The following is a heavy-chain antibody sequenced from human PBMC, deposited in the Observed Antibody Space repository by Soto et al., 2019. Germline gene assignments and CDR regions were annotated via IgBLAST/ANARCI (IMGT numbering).Heavy chain of an antibody. Sequence: GASVKVSCKASGYTFTNYGITWVRQAPGQGLEWMGWISNYNGKTNYAQILQGRVTMTTDTSTRTAYMELTSLRSDETATYYCARVQNYDLWTGSSHSIDVWGQGTTVTVPS. J-gene: IGHJ6*02. D-gene: IGHD3-3*01. V-gene: IGHV1-18*01. CDR1: GYTFTNYG. CDR3: ARVQNYDLWTGSSHSIDV. CDR2: ISNYNGKT.